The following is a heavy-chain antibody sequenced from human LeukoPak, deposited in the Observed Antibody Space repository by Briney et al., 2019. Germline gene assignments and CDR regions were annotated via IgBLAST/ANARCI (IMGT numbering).Heavy chain of an antibody. D-gene: IGHD4-17*01. Sequence: GRSLRLSCATSGFTFSSYAMYWARQAPGQGLEWVAVMSSDGSNKYHAESGRGRFTISRDNSRNTLFLHMSSLRAEDTAVYYCARSGPYGDFDCWGQGTLVAVSS. CDR2: MSSDGSNK. CDR3: ARSGPYGDFDC. CDR1: GFTFSSYA. V-gene: IGHV3-30*14. J-gene: IGHJ4*01.